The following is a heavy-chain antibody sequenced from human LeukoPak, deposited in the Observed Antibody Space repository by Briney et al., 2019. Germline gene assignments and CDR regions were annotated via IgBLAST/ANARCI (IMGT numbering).Heavy chain of an antibody. V-gene: IGHV3-30*02. Sequence: GGSLRLSCAASGFTFSSYGMHWVRQAPGKGLEWVAFIRYDGSNKYYADSVKGRFTISRDNSKNTLYLQMNSLRAEDTAVYYCAKDGSLYGSGIDPWGQGTLVTVSS. J-gene: IGHJ5*02. D-gene: IGHD3-10*01. CDR3: AKDGSLYGSGIDP. CDR2: IRYDGSNK. CDR1: GFTFSSYG.